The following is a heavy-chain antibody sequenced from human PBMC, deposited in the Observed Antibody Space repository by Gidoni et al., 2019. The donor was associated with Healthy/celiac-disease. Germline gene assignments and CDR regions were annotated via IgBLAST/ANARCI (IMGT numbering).Heavy chain of an antibody. V-gene: IGHV3-13*01. CDR2: IGTAGDT. CDR3: AREPGGFYYDILTVYYTTPRDAFDI. D-gene: IGHD3-9*01. CDR1: GLTFSSYD. Sequence: EVQLVESGGGLVQPGGSLRLSCAASGLTFSSYDMHWVRQATGKGLEWVSAIGTAGDTYSPGSVKVRFTISRENAKNSLYLQMNSLRAGDTAVYYCAREPGGFYYDILTVYYTTPRDAFDIWGQGTMVTVSS. J-gene: IGHJ3*02.